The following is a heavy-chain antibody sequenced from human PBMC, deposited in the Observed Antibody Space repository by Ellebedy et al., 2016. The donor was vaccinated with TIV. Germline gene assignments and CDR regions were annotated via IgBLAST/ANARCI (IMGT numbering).Heavy chain of an antibody. CDR2: IDYSGNT. V-gene: IGHV4-59*08. CDR3: ARYGPRYYESSGFYYGGWFDP. D-gene: IGHD3-22*01. J-gene: IGHJ5*02. CDR1: GGSISSYF. Sequence: PSETLSLTCAVSGGSISSYFWSWIRQPPGKGLEWIGYIDYSGNTNYNPSLQSRVTVSVDTSKNQFSLRLSSVTAADTAVYFCARYGPRYYESSGFYYGGWFDPWGQGTLVTVSS.